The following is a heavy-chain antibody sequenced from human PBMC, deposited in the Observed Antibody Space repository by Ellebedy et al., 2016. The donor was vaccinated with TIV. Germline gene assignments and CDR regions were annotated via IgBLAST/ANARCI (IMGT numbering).Heavy chain of an antibody. CDR3: AKGRSAAVDH. CDR2: IRDDSSKK. V-gene: IGHV3-30*02. CDR1: GFSFSSYG. D-gene: IGHD6-13*01. J-gene: IGHJ4*02. Sequence: PGGSLRLSCAASGFSFSSYGMHWVRQAPGKGLEWVAYIRDDSSKKYYAESLKGRFTISRDNSKNTLYLQMSALRGDDTAVYYCAKGRSAAVDHWGQGTLVTVSS.